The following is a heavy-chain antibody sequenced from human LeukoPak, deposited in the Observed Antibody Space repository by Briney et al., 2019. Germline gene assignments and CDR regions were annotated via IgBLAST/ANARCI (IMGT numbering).Heavy chain of an antibody. D-gene: IGHD5-18*01. CDR2: ISAYNGNT. V-gene: IGHV1-18*01. CDR1: GYTFSSYG. J-gene: IGHJ4*02. CDR3: ARDQGIYNYRIIDS. Sequence: ASVKVSCKASGYTFSSYGISWVRQAPGQGLEWMEWISAYNGNTNFAQKFQGRATMTTDTSTSTANMELRSLRSDDTAVYYCARDQGIYNYRIIDSWGQGTLVTVSS.